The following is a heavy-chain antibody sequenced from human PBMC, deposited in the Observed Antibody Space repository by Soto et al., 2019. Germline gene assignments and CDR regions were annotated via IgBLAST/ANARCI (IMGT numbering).Heavy chain of an antibody. Sequence: SETLSLTCAVSGGSFSTYYWSWIRQPPGMGLEWIGYIYYDGSTSYNPSLRSRFTISVDTSKNQFSLILTSVTSADVAVYYCARDQLSSGLYVWFDPWGPGTLVT. CDR3: ARDQLSSGLYVWFDP. CDR1: GGSFSTYY. D-gene: IGHD6-25*01. J-gene: IGHJ5*02. V-gene: IGHV4-59*01. CDR2: IYYDGST.